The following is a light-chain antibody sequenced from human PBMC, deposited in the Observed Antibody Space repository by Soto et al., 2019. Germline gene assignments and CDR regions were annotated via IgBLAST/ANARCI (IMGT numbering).Light chain of an antibody. V-gene: IGLV2-23*01. CDR3: CSYAGSAV. Sequence: QSALTQPASVSGSPGQSITISCTGTSSYVGSYNLVSWYQQHPGKAPKLMIYEGSKRPSGVSNRFSGSKSGNTASLTISGLQAEYEADYYCCSYAGSAVFGGGTQLTVL. CDR2: EGS. CDR1: SSYVGSYNL. J-gene: IGLJ7*01.